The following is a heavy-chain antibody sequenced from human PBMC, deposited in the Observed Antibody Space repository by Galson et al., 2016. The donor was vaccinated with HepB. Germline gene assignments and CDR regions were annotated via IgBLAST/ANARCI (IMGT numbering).Heavy chain of an antibody. J-gene: IGHJ4*02. CDR3: ARASISHFDF. V-gene: IGHV3-53*01. Sequence: SLRLSCAASDFTVNSHYLTWVRQAPGKGLEWVSIIFSGGSTLCADSVKGRFTISRDDSKNTLYLQMDSLRDEDTAVYFCARASISHFDFWGQGILVTVSS. CDR2: IFSGGST. CDR1: DFTVNSHY.